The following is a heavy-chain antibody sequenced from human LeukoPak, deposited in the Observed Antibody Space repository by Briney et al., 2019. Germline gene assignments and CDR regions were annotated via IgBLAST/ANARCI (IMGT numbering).Heavy chain of an antibody. Sequence: SVKVSCKASGGTFSSYAISWVQQAPGQGLEWMGRIIPILGIANYAQKFQGRVTITADKSTSTAYMELSSLRSEDTAVYYCAREIVVVVAATGAFDIWGQGTMVTVSS. CDR2: IIPILGIA. CDR3: AREIVVVVAATGAFDI. J-gene: IGHJ3*02. CDR1: GGTFSSYA. V-gene: IGHV1-69*04. D-gene: IGHD2-15*01.